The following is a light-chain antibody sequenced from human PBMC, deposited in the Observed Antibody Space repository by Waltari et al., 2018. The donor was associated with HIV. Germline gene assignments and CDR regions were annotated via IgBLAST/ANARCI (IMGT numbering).Light chain of an antibody. J-gene: IGLJ3*02. CDR3: CSYAGSWV. CDR1: CSDVGSYNL. V-gene: IGLV2-23*02. Sequence: QSALTQPASVSGSPGQSITISCTGTCSDVGSYNLVSWYQQHPGKAPKLLIYEVSTRPSGVSSRFFGSKSGNTASLTISGLQAEVEADYYFCSYAGSWVFGGGTKLTVL. CDR2: EVS.